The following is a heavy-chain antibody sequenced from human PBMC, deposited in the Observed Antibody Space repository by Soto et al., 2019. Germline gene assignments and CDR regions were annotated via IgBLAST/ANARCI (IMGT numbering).Heavy chain of an antibody. CDR3: ARDTYNDYSISYYYYGMDV. CDR2: ISAYNGNT. Sequence: ASVKISCKASGYNFTSYGISWVRQAPGQGLEWMGWISAYNGNTNYAQKHQGRVTMTPDTSTSTAYMELRSLRSDDQAVYYCARDTYNDYSISYYYYGMDVWGKGTTVTVSS. V-gene: IGHV1-18*01. D-gene: IGHD4-4*01. J-gene: IGHJ6*04. CDR1: GYNFTSYG.